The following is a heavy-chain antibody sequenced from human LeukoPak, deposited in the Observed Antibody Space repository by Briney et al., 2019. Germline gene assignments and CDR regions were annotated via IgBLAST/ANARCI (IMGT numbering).Heavy chain of an antibody. CDR1: GGSVSSGSYY. Sequence: PSETLSLTCTVSGGSVSSGSYYWSWIRQPPGKGLEWIGYISYNGNTNYNPSLWSRVTMSVDTSKNHLSLNLSSVTAADTAMYYCAGYDHSNYLAYWGQGTLVTVSS. D-gene: IGHD4-11*01. CDR3: AGYDHSNYLAY. CDR2: ISYNGNT. V-gene: IGHV4-61*03. J-gene: IGHJ4*02.